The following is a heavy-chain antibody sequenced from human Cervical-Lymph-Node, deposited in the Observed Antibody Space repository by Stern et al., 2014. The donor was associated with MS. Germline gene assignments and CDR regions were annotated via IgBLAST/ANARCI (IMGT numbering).Heavy chain of an antibody. V-gene: IGHV1-3*04. CDR1: GHTFA. Sequence: VQLVQSGAEVKKPGASVKVSCKASGHTFAVHWVRQAPGQRLEWMGKIITGNGDTNYSQKVQGRVTITRDTFASTAYMELRSLRSEDTAVYCCTSLSGPLDSWGQGTLVTVSS. J-gene: IGHJ5*01. D-gene: IGHD3-10*01. CDR3: TSLSGPLDS. CDR2: IITGNGDT.